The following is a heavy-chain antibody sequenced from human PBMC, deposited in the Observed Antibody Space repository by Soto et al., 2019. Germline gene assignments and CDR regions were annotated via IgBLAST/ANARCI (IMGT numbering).Heavy chain of an antibody. V-gene: IGHV3-23*01. CDR1: GFTFSSYA. Sequence: EVQLLESGGDLVQPGGSLRLSCAASGFTFSSYAMSWVRQAPGKGLEWVSAISGSGAKTYNADSVKGRFTISRDNSKNTLYLQMNSLRSEDTAVYYCAAWDGLFDPWGQGTLVTVSS. CDR2: ISGSGAKT. J-gene: IGHJ5*02. CDR3: AAWDGLFDP. D-gene: IGHD1-26*01.